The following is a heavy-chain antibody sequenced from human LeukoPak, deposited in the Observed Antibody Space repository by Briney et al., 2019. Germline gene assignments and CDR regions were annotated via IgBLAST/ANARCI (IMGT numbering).Heavy chain of an antibody. J-gene: IGHJ4*02. CDR3: ARGSQGYYDSSGYDY. CDR1: GGSISSYY. V-gene: IGHV4-59*08. D-gene: IGHD3-22*01. Sequence: SETLSLTCTVSGGSISSYYWSWIRQPPGKGLEWIGYIYYSGSTNYNPSLKSRVTISVDTSKNQFSLKLSSVTAADTAVYYCARGSQGYYDSSGYDYWGQGTLVTVSS. CDR2: IYYSGST.